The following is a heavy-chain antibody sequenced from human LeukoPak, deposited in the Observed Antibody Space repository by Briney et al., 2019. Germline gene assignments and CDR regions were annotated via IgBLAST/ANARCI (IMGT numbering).Heavy chain of an antibody. D-gene: IGHD3-9*01. V-gene: IGHV1-2*02. Sequence: WASVKVSCKASGYTFTGYYMHWVRQAPGQGPEWMGWINPNSGGTNYAQKFQGRVTMTRDTSISTAYMELSRLRSEDTAVYYCHLRYFDFDAFDIWGQGTMVTVSS. CDR3: HLRYFDFDAFDI. J-gene: IGHJ3*02. CDR2: INPNSGGT. CDR1: GYTFTGYY.